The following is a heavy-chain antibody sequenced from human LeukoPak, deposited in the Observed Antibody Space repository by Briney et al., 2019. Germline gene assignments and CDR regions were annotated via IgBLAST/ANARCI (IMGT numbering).Heavy chain of an antibody. CDR3: ASHRDGYNNFDY. J-gene: IGHJ4*02. Sequence: ASVKVSCKASGYTFTSYGISWVRQAPGQGLEWMGWISAYNGNTNYAQKLQGRVTMTTDTSTSTAYMELRSLRSEDTAVYYCASHRDGYNNFDYWGQGTLVTVSS. CDR1: GYTFTSYG. V-gene: IGHV1-18*01. CDR2: ISAYNGNT. D-gene: IGHD5-24*01.